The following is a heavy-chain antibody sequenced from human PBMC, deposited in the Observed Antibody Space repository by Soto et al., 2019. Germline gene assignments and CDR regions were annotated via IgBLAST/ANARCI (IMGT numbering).Heavy chain of an antibody. Sequence: QVQLVQSGAEVKKPGASVKVSCKASGYTFTGYYMHWVRQAPGQGLDWMGWINPNSGGTNYAQKFQGRVTMTRDTSISTAYMELSRLRSDDTAVYYCARGPPYYGTGTTSYFDLWCSGTLFTVAA. CDR2: INPNSGGT. V-gene: IGHV1-2*02. CDR3: ARGPPYYGTGTTSYFDL. D-gene: IGHD1-7*01. CDR1: GYTFTGYY. J-gene: IGHJ2*01.